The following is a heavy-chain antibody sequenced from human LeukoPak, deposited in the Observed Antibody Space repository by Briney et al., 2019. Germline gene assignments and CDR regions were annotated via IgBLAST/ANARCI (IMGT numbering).Heavy chain of an antibody. D-gene: IGHD6-13*01. CDR3: AAGTRSGAFDI. Sequence: GGSLRLSCAASGFSFSSYAMHWVRQAPGKGLEWVAVISYDGNTEHYADSVKGRFTISRDNAKNSLFLQMNSLRAEDTAVYYCAAGTRSGAFDIWGQGTMVTVSS. J-gene: IGHJ3*02. V-gene: IGHV3-30-3*01. CDR2: ISYDGNTE. CDR1: GFSFSSYA.